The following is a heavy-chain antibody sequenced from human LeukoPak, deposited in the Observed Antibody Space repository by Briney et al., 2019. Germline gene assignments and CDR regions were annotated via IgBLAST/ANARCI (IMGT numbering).Heavy chain of an antibody. CDR1: GFTFSSYS. J-gene: IGHJ4*02. CDR3: AKPPPGGTVSGSFDY. Sequence: GGSLRLSCAASGFTFSSYSMNWVRQAPGKGLEWVSSISSSSSYIYYADSVKGRFTISRDNAKNSLYLQMNSLRAEDTAVYYCAKPPPGGTVSGSFDYWGQGTLVTVSS. V-gene: IGHV3-21*01. D-gene: IGHD1-26*01. CDR2: ISSSSSYI.